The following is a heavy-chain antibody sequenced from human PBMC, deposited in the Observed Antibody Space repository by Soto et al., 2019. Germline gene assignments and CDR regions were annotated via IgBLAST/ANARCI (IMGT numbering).Heavy chain of an antibody. CDR3: ARGGIVGATTEGYYYYYYGMDV. CDR2: INHSGST. CDR1: GGSFSGYY. Sequence: QVQLQQWGAGLLKPSETLSLTCAVYGGSFSGYYWSWIRQPPGKGLEWIGEINHSGSTNYNPSLKSRVTISVDTSKNQFSLKLSSVTAADTAVYYCARGGIVGATTEGYYYYYYGMDVWGQGTTVTVSS. J-gene: IGHJ6*02. V-gene: IGHV4-34*01. D-gene: IGHD1-26*01.